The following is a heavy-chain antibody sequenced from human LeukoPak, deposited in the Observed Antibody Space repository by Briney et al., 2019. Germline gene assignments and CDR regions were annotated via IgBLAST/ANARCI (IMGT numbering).Heavy chain of an antibody. CDR1: GFTFGNFA. J-gene: IGHJ6*02. D-gene: IGHD3-16*01. CDR3: ARGGGLDV. CDR2: VSSSGGGT. Sequence: PGGSLRLSCAASGFTFGNFAMTWVRQAPGKGLEWVSPVSSSGGGTYYADSVKGRFTISRDNAKNPLYLQMSNLRAEDTAVYFCARGGGLDVWGQGATVTVSS. V-gene: IGHV3-23*01.